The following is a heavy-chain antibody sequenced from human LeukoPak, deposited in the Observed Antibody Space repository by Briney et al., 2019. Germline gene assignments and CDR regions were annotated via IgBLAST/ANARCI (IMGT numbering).Heavy chain of an antibody. CDR3: ARGTYYYDSSGYYYGWFDP. J-gene: IGHJ5*02. D-gene: IGHD3-22*01. Sequence: GGSLRLSCAASGFTFSSCWMSWVRQAPGKGLEWVANIKQDGSEKYYVDSVKGRFTISRDNAKNSLYLQMNSLRAEDTAVYYCARGTYYYDSSGYYYGWFDPWGQGTLVTVSS. V-gene: IGHV3-7*01. CDR1: GFTFSSCW. CDR2: IKQDGSEK.